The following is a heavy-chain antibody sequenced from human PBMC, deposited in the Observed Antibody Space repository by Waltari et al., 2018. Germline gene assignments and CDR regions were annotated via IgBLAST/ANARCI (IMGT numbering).Heavy chain of an antibody. Sequence: EVQLVESGGGLVQPGGSLRLSCAASGFTFSSYAMSWVRQAPGKGLEWVSAISGSGGSTYYADSVKGRFTISRDNSKNTLYLQMNSLRAEDTAVYYCAKDLKDPNRLYGSGSYSYYYYMDVWGKGTTVTVSS. CDR1: GFTFSSYA. V-gene: IGHV3-23*04. CDR3: AKDLKDPNRLYGSGSYSYYYYMDV. CDR2: ISGSGGST. D-gene: IGHD3-10*01. J-gene: IGHJ6*03.